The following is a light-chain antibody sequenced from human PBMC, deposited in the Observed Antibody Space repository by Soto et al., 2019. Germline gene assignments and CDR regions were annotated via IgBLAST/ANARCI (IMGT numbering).Light chain of an antibody. J-gene: IGKJ2*01. CDR2: SAS. V-gene: IGKV3-15*01. Sequence: EIAMTQSPATLSVSPGERATLSCRASQSISTELAWYQQIPGQPPRLLIYSASTRATGVPARFTGSGSGSGFTLTISGLQSEDFAIYYCQQGHNWPLTFGQGTRREI. CDR1: QSISTE. CDR3: QQGHNWPLT.